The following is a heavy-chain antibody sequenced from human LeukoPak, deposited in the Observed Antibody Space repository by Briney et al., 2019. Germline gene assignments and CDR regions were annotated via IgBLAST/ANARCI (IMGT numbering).Heavy chain of an antibody. V-gene: IGHV4-30-4*01. CDR2: LYYSGST. Sequence: SGTLSLTCTVSGGSISSGDYYWSWIRQPPGKGLEWIAYLYYSGSTYYNPSLKSRVTMSADTSKIQLSLKLSSVTAADTAVYYCARPYYYDSRIDPWGQGILVTVSS. J-gene: IGHJ5*02. D-gene: IGHD3-22*01. CDR1: GGSISSGDYY. CDR3: ARPYYYDSRIDP.